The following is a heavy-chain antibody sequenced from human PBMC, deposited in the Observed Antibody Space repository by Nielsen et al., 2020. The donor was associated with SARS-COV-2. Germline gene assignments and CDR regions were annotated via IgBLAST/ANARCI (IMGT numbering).Heavy chain of an antibody. CDR2: INWSGDNT. J-gene: IGHJ4*02. Sequence: GGSLRLSCAASGFTFDDYGMSWVRQAPGKGLEWVSGINWSGDNTGYADSMKGRFTISRDNAKNSLFLQMNSLRAEDTALYYCARDLNWNDPFGGQGTLVTVSS. D-gene: IGHD1-1*01. V-gene: IGHV3-20*04. CDR1: GFTFDDYG. CDR3: ARDLNWNDPF.